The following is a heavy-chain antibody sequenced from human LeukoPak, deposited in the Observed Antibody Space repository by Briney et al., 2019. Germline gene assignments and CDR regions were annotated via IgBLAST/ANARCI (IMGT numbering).Heavy chain of an antibody. CDR2: IYPDDSET. Sequence: GEALKISWKGSGYSFTSFWIGWGRQMPGKGLERMGIIYPDDSETIYRPSVQRLVTFSVDKSMTAAYLNSSSLQASATAMFYCARLYYDVSGYFDYWGQGTLVNVSS. J-gene: IGHJ4*02. V-gene: IGHV5-51*01. CDR1: GYSFTSFW. D-gene: IGHD3-22*01. CDR3: ARLYYDVSGYFDY.